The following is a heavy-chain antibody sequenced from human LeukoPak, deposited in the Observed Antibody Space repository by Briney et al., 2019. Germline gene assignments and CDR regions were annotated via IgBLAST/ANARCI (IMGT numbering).Heavy chain of an antibody. CDR3: AKEGGDWGEGYFDY. J-gene: IGHJ4*02. Sequence: GGSLRLSCAASGFTFSDSYMSWIRQVPGKGLEWISYISSSGGIIYYADSVKGRFTISRDNAKNSLYLQMNSLRAEDTAVYYCAKEGGDWGEGYFDYWGQGTLVTVSS. CDR2: ISSSGGII. V-gene: IGHV3-11*01. CDR1: GFTFSDSY. D-gene: IGHD7-27*01.